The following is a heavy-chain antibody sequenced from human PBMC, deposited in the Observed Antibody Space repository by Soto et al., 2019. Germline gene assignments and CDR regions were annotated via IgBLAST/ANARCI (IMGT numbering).Heavy chain of an antibody. J-gene: IGHJ4*02. CDR2: IYYTGST. Sequence: WDTLSLTCAVSGGSISIYSWNWIRQSPGKGLEWIGYIYYTGSTNSNPSLKSRVTISVDTSNNQFSLRLSSVTAADTAVYYCARAFGSTMPSLYWGQGTLVTVSS. CDR1: GGSISIYS. CDR3: ARAFGSTMPSLY. D-gene: IGHD2-2*01. V-gene: IGHV4-59*01.